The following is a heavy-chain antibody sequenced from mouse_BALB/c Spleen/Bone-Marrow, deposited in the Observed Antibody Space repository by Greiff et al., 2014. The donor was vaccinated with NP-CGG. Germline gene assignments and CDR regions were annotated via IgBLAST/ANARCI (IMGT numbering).Heavy chain of an antibody. V-gene: IGHV1S81*02. Sequence: QVQLKEPGAELVKPGASVKLSCKASGYTFTSYYMYWVKQRPGQGLEWIGEINPSNGGTNFNEKFKSRATLTVDKSSSTAYMQLSSLTSEDSAVYYCTRGRTWDFDYWGQGTTLTVSS. CDR1: GYTFTSYY. D-gene: IGHD4-1*01. J-gene: IGHJ2*01. CDR2: INPSNGGT. CDR3: TRGRTWDFDY.